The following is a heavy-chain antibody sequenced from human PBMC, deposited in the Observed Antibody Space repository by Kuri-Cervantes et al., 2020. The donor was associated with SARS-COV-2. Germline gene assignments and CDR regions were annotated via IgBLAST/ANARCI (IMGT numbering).Heavy chain of an antibody. D-gene: IGHD2-2*01. CDR1: GGSISSYY. V-gene: IGHV4-4*07. Sequence: SETLSLTCTVSGGSISSYYWSWIRQPAGKGLEWIGRIYTSGSTNYNPSLKSRVTMSVDTSKNQFSLKLSSVTAADTAVYYCASEGVYCSSTRCLTYSEYFQHWGQGPL. CDR3: ASEGVYCSSTRCLTYSEYFQH. CDR2: IYTSGST. J-gene: IGHJ1*01.